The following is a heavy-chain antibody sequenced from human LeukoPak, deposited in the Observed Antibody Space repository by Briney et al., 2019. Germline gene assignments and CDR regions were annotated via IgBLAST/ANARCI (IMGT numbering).Heavy chain of an antibody. J-gene: IGHJ4*02. CDR3: ARLGGLAAGDY. CDR1: GGSISSYY. CDR2: IYYSGST. Sequence: SETLSLTCTVSGGSISSYYWRWIRPPPVKGLEWIGYIYYSGSTNYNPSLKSRVTISVDTSKNQFSLKLSSVTAADTAVYYCARLGGLAAGDYWGQGTLVTVSS. D-gene: IGHD6-13*01. V-gene: IGHV4-59*12.